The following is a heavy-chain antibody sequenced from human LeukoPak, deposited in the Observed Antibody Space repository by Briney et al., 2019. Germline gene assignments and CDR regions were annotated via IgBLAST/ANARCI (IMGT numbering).Heavy chain of an antibody. CDR1: GYTFTSYD. V-gene: IGHV1-8*01. J-gene: IGHJ5*02. D-gene: IGHD3-10*01. CDR3: ADDPGAITVFRGGIDYWFDP. Sequence: ASVKVSCKASGYTFTSYDINWVRQATGQGLEWMGWMNPNSGNTGYAQKFQGRVTMTRNTSISTAYMELTSLRSEDTAVYYCADDPGAITVFRGGIDYWFDPWGQGTLVSVSS. CDR2: MNPNSGNT.